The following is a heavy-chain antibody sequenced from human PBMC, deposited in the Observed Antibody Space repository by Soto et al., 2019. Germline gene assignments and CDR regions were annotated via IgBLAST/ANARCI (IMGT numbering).Heavy chain of an antibody. D-gene: IGHD2-8*02. CDR3: ARDTGGGGVDAFDI. V-gene: IGHV3-30-3*01. CDR2: ISYDGSNK. CDR1: GFTFSSYA. Sequence: QVQLVESGGGVVQPGRSLRLSCAASGFTFSSYAMHWVRQAPGKGLEWVAVISYDGSNKYYADSVKGRFTISRDNSKNTLYLQMNCLRAEDTAVYYCARDTGGGGVDAFDIWGQGTMVTVSS. J-gene: IGHJ3*02.